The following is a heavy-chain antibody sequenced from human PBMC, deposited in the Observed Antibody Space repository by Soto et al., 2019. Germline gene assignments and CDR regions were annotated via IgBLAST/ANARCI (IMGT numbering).Heavy chain of an antibody. CDR2: IYYSGST. J-gene: IGHJ6*02. CDR3: ARHISSGWLSYGMDV. Sequence: NPSETLSLTCTGSGGSISSSSYYWGWIRQPPGKGLEWIGSIYYSGSTYYNPSLKSRVTISVDTSKNQFSLKLSSVTAADTAVYYCARHISSGWLSYGMDVWGQGTTVTVSS. D-gene: IGHD6-19*01. V-gene: IGHV4-39*01. CDR1: GGSISSSSYY.